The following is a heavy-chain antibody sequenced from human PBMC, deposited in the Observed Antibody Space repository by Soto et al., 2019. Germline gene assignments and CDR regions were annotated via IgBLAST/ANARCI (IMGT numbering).Heavy chain of an antibody. Sequence: LSLTCTVSGDSISSHNWWSWVRQTPAKGLEWIGDIYRTGNTNYNPSLKSRISISLDKSKNHFSLNLTSVSAADTAVYFCARSSNAVAGNFDFWGQGALVTVSS. CDR1: GDSISSHNW. CDR2: IYRTGNT. D-gene: IGHD6-19*01. J-gene: IGHJ4*02. V-gene: IGHV4-4*01. CDR3: ARSSNAVAGNFDF.